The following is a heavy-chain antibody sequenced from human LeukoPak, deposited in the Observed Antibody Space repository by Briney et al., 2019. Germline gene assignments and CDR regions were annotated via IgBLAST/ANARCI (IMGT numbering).Heavy chain of an antibody. J-gene: IGHJ6*02. CDR2: ISSSSSYI. D-gene: IGHD1-7*01. CDR3: AATRITGTTGYYYYGMDV. Sequence: PGGSLRLSCAASGFTFSSYSMNWVRQAPGKGLEWVSSISSSSSYIYYADSVKGRFTISRDNAKNSLYLQMNSLRAEDTAVYYCAATRITGTTGYYYYGMDVWGQGTTVTVSS. CDR1: GFTFSSYS. V-gene: IGHV3-21*04.